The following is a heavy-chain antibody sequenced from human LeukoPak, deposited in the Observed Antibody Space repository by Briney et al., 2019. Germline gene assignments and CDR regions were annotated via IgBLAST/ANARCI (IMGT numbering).Heavy chain of an antibody. V-gene: IGHV4-61*02. CDR2: IYTSGST. J-gene: IGHJ5*02. D-gene: IGHD3-3*01. Sequence: PSETLSLTCTVSGGSISSGSYYWSWIRQPAGKGLEWIGRIYTSGSTNYNPSLKSRVTISVDTSKNQFSLKLSSVTAADTAVYYCASSPVIDDFWSGYRAENWFDPWGQGTLVTVSS. CDR3: ASSPVIDDFWSGYRAENWFDP. CDR1: GGSISSGSYY.